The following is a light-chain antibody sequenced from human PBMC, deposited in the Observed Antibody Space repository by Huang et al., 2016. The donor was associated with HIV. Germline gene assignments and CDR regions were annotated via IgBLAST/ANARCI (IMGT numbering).Light chain of an antibody. CDR3: QQFGSSPPYS. Sequence: EILLTQSPDTLSLSPGERATLSCRASQSVNNNYLAWYQQKPGQAPRLLIYRASPRSTGIPDRFSGSGSGTAFTLTISRLEPDDFAVYYCQQFGSSPPYSFGQGTKLEIK. J-gene: IGKJ2*03. CDR2: RAS. CDR1: QSVNNNY. V-gene: IGKV3-20*01.